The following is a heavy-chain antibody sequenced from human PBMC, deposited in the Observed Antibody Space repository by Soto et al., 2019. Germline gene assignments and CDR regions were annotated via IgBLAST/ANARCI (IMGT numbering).Heavy chain of an antibody. V-gene: IGHV1-58*01. Sequence: VASVKVSCKASGFTFTSSAVQWVRQARGQRLEWIGWIVVGSGNTNYAQKFQERVTITRDMSTSTAYMELSSLRSEDTAVYYCAATTDGYDFWSGYYTVFDYWGQGTLVTSPQ. CDR1: GFTFTSSA. J-gene: IGHJ4*02. D-gene: IGHD3-3*01. CDR2: IVVGSGNT. CDR3: AATTDGYDFWSGYYTVFDY.